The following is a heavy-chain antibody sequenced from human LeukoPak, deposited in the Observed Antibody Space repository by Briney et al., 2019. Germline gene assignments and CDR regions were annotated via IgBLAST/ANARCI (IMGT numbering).Heavy chain of an antibody. CDR3: AKDRISGWYGDY. J-gene: IGHJ4*02. CDR1: GFTFSSDA. V-gene: IGHV3-23*01. D-gene: IGHD6-19*01. CDR2: ISGSGGST. Sequence: GGSLRLSCAASGFTFSSDAMSWVRQAPGKGLEWVSAISGSGGSTYYADSVKGRFTISRGNSKNTLYLQMNSLRAEDTAVYYCAKDRISGWYGDYWGQGTLVTVSS.